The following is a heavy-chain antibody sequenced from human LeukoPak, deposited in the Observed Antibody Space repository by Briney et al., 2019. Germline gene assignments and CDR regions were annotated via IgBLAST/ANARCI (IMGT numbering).Heavy chain of an antibody. CDR2: INPNSGDT. CDR1: GYTFTGYY. V-gene: IGHV1-2*02. D-gene: IGHD3-9*01. CDR3: ARGYYDILTGYPPLYYFDY. Sequence: ASVKVSCTASGYTFTGYYIHWGRQAPGQGLEWMGWINPNSGDTNYVLKFQGRVTMTRHLSISTAYMELTRLRSDDTAVFSCARGYYDILTGYPPLYYFDYWGQGSLVTVSS. J-gene: IGHJ4*02.